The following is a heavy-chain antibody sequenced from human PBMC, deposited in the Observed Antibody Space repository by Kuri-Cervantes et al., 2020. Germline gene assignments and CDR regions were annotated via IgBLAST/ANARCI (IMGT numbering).Heavy chain of an antibody. Sequence: ASVKVSCKVSGYTLTELSIPGVRQAPGKGLEWVGGFHSEDGETIYAQKFQGRVTMTEDTSTDTAYMELSSLISEDTAVYYCATSVIMGCSSTSCSMDYWGQGTLVTVSS. D-gene: IGHD2-2*01. CDR2: FHSEDGET. CDR3: ATSVIMGCSSTSCSMDY. CDR1: GYTLTELS. V-gene: IGHV1-24*01. J-gene: IGHJ4*01.